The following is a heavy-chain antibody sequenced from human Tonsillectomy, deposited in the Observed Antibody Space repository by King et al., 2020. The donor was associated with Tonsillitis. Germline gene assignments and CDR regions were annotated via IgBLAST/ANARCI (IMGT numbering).Heavy chain of an antibody. J-gene: IGHJ4*02. V-gene: IGHV3-23*01. Sequence: VQLLESGGGLVQPGGSLRLSCAASGFTFSSYAMSWVRQAPGKGLEWVSVISVSGVRPFYADSVKGRFTIFRDNSKNTLDLQMNSLRAEDTAVYYCAKLGGVVVTAIGYWGQGTLVTVSS. CDR2: ISVSGVRP. CDR1: GFTFSSYA. D-gene: IGHD2-21*02. CDR3: AKLGGVVVTAIGY.